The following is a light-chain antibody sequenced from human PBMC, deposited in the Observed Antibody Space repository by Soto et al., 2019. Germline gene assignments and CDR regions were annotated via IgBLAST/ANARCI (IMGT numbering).Light chain of an antibody. Sequence: EIVLTQSPGTLSLSPGERATLSCRASQTVDTNYLAWYQQIPGQAPRLLIYGASTRATGIPDRFSGSGSGTDVTLTISRLDPEDSAVYYCQQYATSPWTFGQGTKVEIK. CDR2: GAS. J-gene: IGKJ1*01. V-gene: IGKV3-20*01. CDR3: QQYATSPWT. CDR1: QTVDTNY.